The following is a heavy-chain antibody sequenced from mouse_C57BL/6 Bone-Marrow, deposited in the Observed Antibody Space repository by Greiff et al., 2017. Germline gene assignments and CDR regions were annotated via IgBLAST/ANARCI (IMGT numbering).Heavy chain of an antibody. CDR3: ARQGYRSYVDY. Sequence: EVQLVESGGDLVKPGGSLKLSCAASGFTFSSYGMSWVRQTPDKRLEWVATISSGGSYTYYPDSVKGRFTISRDNAKNTLYLQMSSLKSEDTAMYCCARQGYRSYVDYWGQGTTLTVSS. V-gene: IGHV5-6*01. D-gene: IGHD2-12*01. CDR1: GFTFSSYG. J-gene: IGHJ2*01. CDR2: ISSGGSYT.